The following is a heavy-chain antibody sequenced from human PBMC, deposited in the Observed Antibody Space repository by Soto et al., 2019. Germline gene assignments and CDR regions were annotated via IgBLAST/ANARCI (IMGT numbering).Heavy chain of an antibody. Sequence: QVQLVESGGGVVQPGRSLRLSCAASGFTFSSYGMHWVRQAPGKGLEWVAGISYDGSNKYYADSVKGRFTISRDNSKNTLYLQMNSLRAEDTAVYYCAKDQSASGSYFDYWGQGTLVTVSS. D-gene: IGHD1-26*01. CDR3: AKDQSASGSYFDY. J-gene: IGHJ4*02. CDR2: ISYDGSNK. V-gene: IGHV3-30*18. CDR1: GFTFSSYG.